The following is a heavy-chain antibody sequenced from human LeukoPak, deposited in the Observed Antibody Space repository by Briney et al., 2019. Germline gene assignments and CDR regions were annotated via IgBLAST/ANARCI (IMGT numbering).Heavy chain of an antibody. CDR3: ASGSGWTFDY. Sequence: PVGSLRLSCAASRFTFSTRWMTWVRQAPGKGLEWVAIIKEDGSDKPYVDSVKGRFTISRDNAKKFLYLQMDNVRAEDTAVYYCASGSGWTFDYWGQGTHVTVSS. J-gene: IGHJ4*02. D-gene: IGHD6-19*01. CDR1: RFTFSTRW. V-gene: IGHV3-7*01. CDR2: IKEDGSDK.